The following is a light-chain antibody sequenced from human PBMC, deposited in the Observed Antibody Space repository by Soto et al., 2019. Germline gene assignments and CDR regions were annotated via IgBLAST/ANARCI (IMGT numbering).Light chain of an antibody. J-gene: IGKJ3*01. CDR2: AAS. CDR3: QPFGSSPGFT. Sequence: EIVLTQSPGTLSLSPGERATLSCRASQSINNRYLAWYQQKPGQAPRLLIYAASSRATGIPDRFSGSESGTDFTLTISRLEPEDFAVYYCQPFGSSPGFTFGPGTKVAIK. V-gene: IGKV3-20*01. CDR1: QSINNRY.